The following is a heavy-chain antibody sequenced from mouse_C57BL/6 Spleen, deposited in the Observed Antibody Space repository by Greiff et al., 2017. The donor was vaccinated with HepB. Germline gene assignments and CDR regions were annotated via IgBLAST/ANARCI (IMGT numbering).Heavy chain of an antibody. Sequence: QVQLQQPGAELVKPGASVKLSCKASGYTFTSYWMHWVKQRPGQGLEWIGMIHPNSGSTNYNEKFKSKATLTVDKSSSTAYMQLSSLTSEDSAVYYCARSGGLRYFDYWGKGTTLTVSS. CDR1: GYTFTSYW. CDR2: IHPNSGST. CDR3: ARSGGLRYFDY. V-gene: IGHV1-64*01. D-gene: IGHD2-4*01. J-gene: IGHJ2*01.